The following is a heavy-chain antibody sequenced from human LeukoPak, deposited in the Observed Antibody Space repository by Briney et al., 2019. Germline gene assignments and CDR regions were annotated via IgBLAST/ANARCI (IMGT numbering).Heavy chain of an antibody. V-gene: IGHV3-53*01. J-gene: IGHJ4*02. D-gene: IGHD3-22*01. Sequence: PGGSLRLSCAASGFTVSRNYMTWVRQAPEKGLEWVSVVYSNNSTYYADSVKGRFTISRDSSNNTLYLQMNSLRVEDTAIYYCARGINMMIVAPGYWGQGTLVTVSS. CDR3: ARGINMMIVAPGY. CDR1: GFTVSRNY. CDR2: VYSNNST.